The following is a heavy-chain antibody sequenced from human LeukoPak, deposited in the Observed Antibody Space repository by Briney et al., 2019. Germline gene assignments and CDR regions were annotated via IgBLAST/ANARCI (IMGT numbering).Heavy chain of an antibody. V-gene: IGHV1-2*02. Sequence: APVKVSCKASGYTFTGYYMHWVRQAPGQGLEWMGWINPNSGGTNYAQKFQGRVTMTRDTSISTAYMELSRLRSDDTAVYYCARDRSHNWNHESQYYFDYWGQGTLVTVSS. J-gene: IGHJ4*02. CDR3: ARDRSHNWNHESQYYFDY. CDR2: INPNSGGT. D-gene: IGHD1-1*01. CDR1: GYTFTGYY.